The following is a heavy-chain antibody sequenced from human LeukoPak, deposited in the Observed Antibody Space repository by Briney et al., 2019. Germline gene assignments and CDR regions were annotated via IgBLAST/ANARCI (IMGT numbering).Heavy chain of an antibody. J-gene: IGHJ4*02. Sequence: SVKVSCKASGGTFSSYAISWVRQAPGQGLEWMGGIIPIFGTANYAQKFQGRVTITADESTSTAYMELSSLRSEDTAVYYCLKSGGYLGGEVNFDYWGQGTLVTVSS. V-gene: IGHV1-69*13. CDR2: IIPIFGTA. CDR1: GGTFSSYA. D-gene: IGHD1-26*01. CDR3: LKSGGYLGGEVNFDY.